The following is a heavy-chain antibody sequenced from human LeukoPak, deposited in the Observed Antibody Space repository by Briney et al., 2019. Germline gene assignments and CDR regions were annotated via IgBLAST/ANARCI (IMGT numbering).Heavy chain of an antibody. Sequence: ASVKVSCKASGYTFTNYGVTWVRLAPGQGPEWLGWNSGYSGDTYYAQKFQGRVTMTTETSTSTAYMELRSLQPDDTAVYYCARDKGWKNTGDYDFDSWGQGTLVTVSS. CDR1: GYTFTNYG. CDR3: ARDKGWKNTGDYDFDS. V-gene: IGHV1-18*01. CDR2: NSGYSGDT. J-gene: IGHJ4*02. D-gene: IGHD3-16*01.